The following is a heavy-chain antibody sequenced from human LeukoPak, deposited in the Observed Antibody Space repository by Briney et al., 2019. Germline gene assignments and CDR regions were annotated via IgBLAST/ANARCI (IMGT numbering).Heavy chain of an antibody. V-gene: IGHV4-30-4*08. CDR3: AREERRDDSKFDY. CDR1: GGSISSGDYY. J-gene: IGHJ4*02. Sequence: SQTLSLTCTVSGGSISSGDYYWSWIRQPPGKGLEWIGYISYSGSTYTYYNPSLKSRVTISVDTSKNQFSLKLSSVTAADTAVYYCAREERRDDSKFDYWGQGTLVTVSS. CDR2: ISYSGSTYT. D-gene: IGHD5-24*01.